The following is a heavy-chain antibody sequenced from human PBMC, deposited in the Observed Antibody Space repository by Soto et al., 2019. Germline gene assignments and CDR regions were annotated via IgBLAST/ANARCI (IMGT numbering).Heavy chain of an antibody. CDR3: VRTVGSSWFFDL. Sequence: QLQLRQSGPGLVKPPETLSLTCSVSGASITSGDYYWGWIRQPPGKGLEWVGSIFSDGSPYYNPSLQSRVTFSIATSRNEFSLKLNSATAADTALYYCVRTVGSSWFFDLWGRGTLITVSS. V-gene: IGHV4-39*01. D-gene: IGHD3-10*01. J-gene: IGHJ2*01. CDR1: GASITSGDYY. CDR2: IFSDGSP.